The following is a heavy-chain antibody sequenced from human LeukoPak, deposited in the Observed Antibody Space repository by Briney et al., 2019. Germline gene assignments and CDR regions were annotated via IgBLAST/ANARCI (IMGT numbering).Heavy chain of an antibody. CDR1: GFTFSSYA. J-gene: IGHJ5*02. CDR3: AKDPIHYDFWSGSWFDP. Sequence: GGSLRLSCAASGFTFSSYAMSWVRQAPGKGLEWVSAISGSGGSTYYADSVKGRFTISRDNSKNTLYLQMNSLRAEDTAVYYCAKDPIHYDFWSGSWFDPWGQGTLVTVSS. CDR2: ISGSGGST. V-gene: IGHV3-23*01. D-gene: IGHD3-3*01.